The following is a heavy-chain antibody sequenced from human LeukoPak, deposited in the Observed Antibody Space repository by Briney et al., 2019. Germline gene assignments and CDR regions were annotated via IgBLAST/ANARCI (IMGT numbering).Heavy chain of an antibody. J-gene: IGHJ3*02. CDR2: IYYSGST. CDR1: GGPISSYY. V-gene: IGHV4-59*01. D-gene: IGHD4-23*01. Sequence: SETLSLTCTVSGGPISSYYWSWIRQPPGKGLEWIGYIYYSGSTNYNPSLKSRVTISVDTSKNQFSLKLSSVTAADTAVYYCARRETVVTSGAFDIWGQGTMVTVSS. CDR3: ARRETVVTSGAFDI.